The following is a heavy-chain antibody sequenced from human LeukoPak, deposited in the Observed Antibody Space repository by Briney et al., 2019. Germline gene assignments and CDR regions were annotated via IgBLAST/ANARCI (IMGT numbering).Heavy chain of an antibody. V-gene: IGHV3-23*01. CDR3: AKGPYSSGWYYFDY. CDR1: GFTFSSYA. Sequence: GGSLRLSCAASGFTFSSYAMSWVRQAPGKGLERVAAISGSGGSTYYADSVKGRFTISRGNSKNTLYLQMNSLRAEDTAVYYCAKGPYSSGWYYFDYWGQGALVTVSS. CDR2: ISGSGGST. D-gene: IGHD6-19*01. J-gene: IGHJ4*02.